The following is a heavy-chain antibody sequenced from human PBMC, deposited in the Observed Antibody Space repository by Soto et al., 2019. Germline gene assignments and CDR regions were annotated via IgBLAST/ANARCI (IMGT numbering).Heavy chain of an antibody. CDR2: IRGGSGDN. J-gene: IGHJ4*02. Sequence: GGLTRTWSASGSPLCSLVMAWDRQGQVRGLEWGLMIRGGSGDNCYTDSLEGRFTISRDNSKNTLYLEMNNLRADDSAVYYCAKYLLMDISSIFDCCGQGAVVPVSS. V-gene: IGHV3-23*01. D-gene: IGHD2-8*01. CDR1: GSPLCSLV. CDR3: AKYLLMDISSIFDC.